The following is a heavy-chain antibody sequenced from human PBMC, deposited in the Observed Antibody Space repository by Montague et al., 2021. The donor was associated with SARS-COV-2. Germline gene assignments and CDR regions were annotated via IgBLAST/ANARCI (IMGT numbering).Heavy chain of an antibody. CDR3: ARGHLSVSMIVVVFTSASYSFDY. Sequence: SETLSLTCAVYGGSFSSDHWRETLPPPGKSREYIRGIKQNGSPXXXPSXXXRVTISVDTSRNQFSLKLTSVTAADTAVYFCARGHLSVSMIVVVFTSASYSFDY. CDR1: GGSFSSDH. J-gene: IGHJ4*01. CDR2: IKQNGSP. V-gene: IGHV4-34*01. D-gene: IGHD3-22*01.